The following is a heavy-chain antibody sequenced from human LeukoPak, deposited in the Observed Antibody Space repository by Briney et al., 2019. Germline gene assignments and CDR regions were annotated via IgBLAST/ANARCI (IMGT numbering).Heavy chain of an antibody. CDR2: IKPNSGAT. CDR3: ARVREWEEISGAIPDYFDY. V-gene: IGHV1-2*02. Sequence: SVKVSCKASGYTFTGYYIHWVRQAPEQGLEWMGWIKPNSGATNYAQKFQGRVTMTRDTSINTAYMELSSLTSDDTAVYYCARVREWEEISGAIPDYFDYWGQGTLVTVSS. D-gene: IGHD1-26*01. J-gene: IGHJ4*02. CDR1: GYTFTGYY.